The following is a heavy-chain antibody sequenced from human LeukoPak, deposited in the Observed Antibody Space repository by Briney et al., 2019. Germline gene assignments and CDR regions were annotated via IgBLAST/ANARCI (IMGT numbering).Heavy chain of an antibody. V-gene: IGHV1-69*04. CDR2: IIPILGIA. Sequence: GASVKVSCKASGGTFSSYAISWVRQAPGQGLEWMGRIIPILGIANYAQKFQGRVTITADKSTSTAYMELSSLRSEDTAVYYCAREGSYWRSYFDYWGQGTLVTVSS. CDR1: GGTFSSYA. D-gene: IGHD1-26*01. J-gene: IGHJ4*02. CDR3: AREGSYWRSYFDY.